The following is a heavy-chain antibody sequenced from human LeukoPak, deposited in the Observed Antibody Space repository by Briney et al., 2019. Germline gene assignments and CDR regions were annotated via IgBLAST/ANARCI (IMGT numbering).Heavy chain of an antibody. D-gene: IGHD3-22*01. CDR1: GCTFTSYD. CDR2: MNPNSGNT. CDR3: ARGYKIVVVRFMNYYYYYMDV. J-gene: IGHJ6*03. V-gene: IGHV1-8*01. Sequence: GASVKVSCKASGCTFTSYDINWVRQATGQGLEWMGWMNPNSGNTGYAQKFQGRVTMTRNTSISTAYMELSSLRSEDTAVYYCARGYKIVVVRFMNYYYYYMDVWGKGTTVTVSS.